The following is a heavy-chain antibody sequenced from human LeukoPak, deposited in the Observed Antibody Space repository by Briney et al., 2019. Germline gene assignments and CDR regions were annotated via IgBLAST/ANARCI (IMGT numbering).Heavy chain of an antibody. CDR3: TTDTIYDFWSGYRYFDY. CDR1: GFTFSSAA. Sequence: PGGSLRLSCAASGFTFSSAAMTWVRQAPGKGLEWVSTITGSDDRTYYADSVKGRFTISRDNSKNTLYLQMNSLRAEDTAVYYCTTDTIYDFWSGYRYFDYWGQGTLVTVSS. J-gene: IGHJ4*02. CDR2: ITGSDDRT. D-gene: IGHD3-3*01. V-gene: IGHV3-23*01.